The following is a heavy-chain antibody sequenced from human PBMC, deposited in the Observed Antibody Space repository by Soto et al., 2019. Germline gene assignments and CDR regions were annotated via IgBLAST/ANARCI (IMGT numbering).Heavy chain of an antibody. D-gene: IGHD6-6*01. J-gene: IGHJ4*02. V-gene: IGHV3-23*01. CDR2: MTATGVSI. CDR1: RFSFSGYA. Sequence: EVQLLESGGGLVQPGGSLRLSCVAYRFSFSGYAMSWVRQAPGKGLVWVSSMTATGVSIYYADSVRGRFTISRDNSKNTLYLQMSSLRAEDTATYYCAKDSIPYSSSYDLDHWGRGALVTVSS. CDR3: AKDSIPYSSSYDLDH.